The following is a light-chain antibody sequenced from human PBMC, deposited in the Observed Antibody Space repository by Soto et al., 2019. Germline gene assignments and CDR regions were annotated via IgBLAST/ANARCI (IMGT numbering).Light chain of an antibody. Sequence: IQMTQFPSSLSSSVGDRVTITCRAGQTVIRYLNWYQQKPGRAPNLLIYAVSNLQSGVPSRFSGRGSVTDFTLTISDLQPEDFATYYCQQSYSTLFTFGPGTKVELK. CDR3: QQSYSTLFT. CDR1: QTVIRY. CDR2: AVS. J-gene: IGKJ3*01. V-gene: IGKV1-39*01.